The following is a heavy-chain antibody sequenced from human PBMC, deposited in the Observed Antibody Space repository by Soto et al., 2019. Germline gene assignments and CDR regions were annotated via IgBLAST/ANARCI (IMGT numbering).Heavy chain of an antibody. CDR3: AIYDFWSGYGMDV. J-gene: IGHJ6*02. V-gene: IGHV3-30*04. CDR1: GITFRNYA. D-gene: IGHD3-3*01. CDR2: ITNDGSNK. Sequence: PGGSLRLSCSVSGITFRNYAMHWVRQAPGRGLEWVAGITNDGSNKWHADSVKDRFTISRDNSKNTLYLQMNSLRAEDTAVYYCAIYDFWSGYGMDVWGQGTTVTVSS.